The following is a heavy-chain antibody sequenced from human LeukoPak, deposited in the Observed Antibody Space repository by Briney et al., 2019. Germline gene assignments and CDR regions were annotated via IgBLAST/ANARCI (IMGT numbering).Heavy chain of an antibody. J-gene: IGHJ4*02. CDR1: GFTFSAYA. Sequence: PGGSLRLSCAASGFTFSAYAMSWVRQAPGKGLEWFSVMSNSGGTTYSADSVKGRFIISRDNSKNTLSLQMDSLRPEDTAVYYCAKHGGPYYYRLGFDSWGQGTLVTVSS. V-gene: IGHV3-23*01. D-gene: IGHD3-22*01. CDR2: MSNSGGTT. CDR3: AKHGGPYYYRLGFDS.